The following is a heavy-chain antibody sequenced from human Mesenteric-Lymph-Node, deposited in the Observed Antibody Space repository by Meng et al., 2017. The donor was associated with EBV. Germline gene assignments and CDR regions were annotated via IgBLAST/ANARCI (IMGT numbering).Heavy chain of an antibody. J-gene: IGHJ4*02. CDR2: IFHIGNF. V-gene: IGHV4-4*02. D-gene: IGHD2-15*01. CDR1: GGSISNPNW. Sequence: QVQLQESGPGLVKPSGTLSLSGAVSGGSISNPNWWSWVRQPPGKGLEWIGEIFHIGNFNYNPSLKSRVTMSVDKSKNQFSLRVTSVTAADTAVYYCASVSGYCIGGSCNFDYWGQGTLVTVSS. CDR3: ASVSGYCIGGSCNFDY.